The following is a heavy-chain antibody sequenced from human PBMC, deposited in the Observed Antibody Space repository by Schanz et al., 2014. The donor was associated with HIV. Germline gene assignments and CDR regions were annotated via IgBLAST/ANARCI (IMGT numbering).Heavy chain of an antibody. D-gene: IGHD1-26*01. J-gene: IGHJ2*01. CDR1: GYTFFDYD. CDR2: VNPESGNT. CDR3: VRAASFHFDKEGYYRNWYFDF. V-gene: IGHV1-8*02. Sequence: QVQLVQSGPEVKKPGASVRVSCETSGYTFFDYDINWVRQAPGQGLEWMGWVNPESGNTGMADKSPATFSLTRLASPATAYMELDSLRSEDTAIYYCVRAASFHFDKEGYYRNWYFDFWGRGTLVAVSS.